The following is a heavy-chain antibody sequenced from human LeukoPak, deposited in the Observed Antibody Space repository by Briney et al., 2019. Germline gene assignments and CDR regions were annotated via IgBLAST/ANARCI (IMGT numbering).Heavy chain of an antibody. CDR3: ARDRGDSGNFDY. CDR1: GGSFSGYY. J-gene: IGHJ4*02. CDR2: INHSGST. V-gene: IGHV4-34*01. Sequence: PSETLSLTCAVYGGSFSGYYWSWIRQPPGKGLEWIGEINHSGSTNYNPSLKSRVTISVDTSKNQFSLKLSSVTAADTAVYYCARDRGDSGNFDYWGQGTLVTVSS. D-gene: IGHD3-10*01.